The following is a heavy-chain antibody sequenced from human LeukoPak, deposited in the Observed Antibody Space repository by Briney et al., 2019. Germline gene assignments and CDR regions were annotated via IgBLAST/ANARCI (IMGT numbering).Heavy chain of an antibody. CDR1: GYSISSGYY. CDR2: IYHSGST. D-gene: IGHD3-22*01. Sequence: SETLSLTCTVSGYSISSGYYWGWIRQPPGKGLEWIGSIYHSGSTYYNPSLKSRVTISVDTSKNQFSLKLNSVTAADTAVYYCARDSGGHYDSTGFDYWGQGTLVTVSS. V-gene: IGHV4-38-2*02. CDR3: ARDSGGHYDSTGFDY. J-gene: IGHJ4*02.